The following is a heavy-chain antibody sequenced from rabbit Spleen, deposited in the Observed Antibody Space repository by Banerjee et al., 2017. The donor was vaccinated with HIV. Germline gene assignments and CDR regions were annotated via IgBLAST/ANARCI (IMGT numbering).Heavy chain of an antibody. CDR1: GFSFSSRYY. Sequence: QLVESGGGLVQPGGSLKLSCTASGFSFSSRYYMCWVRQAPGKGLEWIGYIDPVFGITYYANWVNGRFSISRENAQNTVFLQMTSLTAADTATYFCARDGAGGSYFALWGQGTLVTVS. J-gene: IGHJ3*01. D-gene: IGHD8-1*01. V-gene: IGHV1S7*01. CDR2: IDPVFGIT. CDR3: ARDGAGGSYFAL.